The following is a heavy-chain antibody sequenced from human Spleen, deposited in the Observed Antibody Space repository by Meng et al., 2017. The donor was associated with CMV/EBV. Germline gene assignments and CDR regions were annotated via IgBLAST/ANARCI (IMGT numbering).Heavy chain of an antibody. V-gene: IGHV1-46*01. CDR1: GYTFTSYY. CDR2: INPSGGAT. CDR3: ARVFSRSTSCPNY. D-gene: IGHD2-2*01. J-gene: IGHJ4*02. Sequence: KASGYTFTSYYIHWVRQAPGQGLEWMGIINPSGGATSYAQKFQGRVTMTRDTSTSTAYMELSSLRSEDTAVYYCARVFSRSTSCPNYWGQGTLVTVSS.